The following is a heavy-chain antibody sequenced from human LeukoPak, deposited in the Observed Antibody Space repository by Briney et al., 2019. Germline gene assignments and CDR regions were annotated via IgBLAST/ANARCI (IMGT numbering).Heavy chain of an antibody. CDR2: ISSSSSTI. CDR3: ARDLVAAAGTTFDY. V-gene: IGHV3-48*01. D-gene: IGHD6-13*01. Sequence: PGGSLRLSCAASGFTFDNYAMTWVRQAPGKGLEWVSYISSSSSTIYYADSVKGRFTISRDNAKSSLYLQMNSLRAEDTAVYYCARDLVAAAGTTFDYWGQGTLVTVSS. J-gene: IGHJ4*02. CDR1: GFTFDNYA.